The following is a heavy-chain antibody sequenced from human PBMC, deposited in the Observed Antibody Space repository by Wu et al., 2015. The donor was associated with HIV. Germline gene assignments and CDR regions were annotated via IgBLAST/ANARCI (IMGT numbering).Heavy chain of an antibody. D-gene: IGHD3-9*01. CDR1: GGTFSSYA. CDR2: IIPIFGTA. CDR3: ARGTYYDILTGYFPDAFDI. Sequence: QVQLVQSGAEVKKPGSSVKVSCKASGGTFSSYAISWVRQAPGQGLEWMGGIIPIFGTANYAQKFQGRVTITTDESTSTAYMELSSLRSEDTAVYYCARGTYYDILTGYFPDAFDIWGQGTMVTVSS. J-gene: IGHJ3*02. V-gene: IGHV1-69*05.